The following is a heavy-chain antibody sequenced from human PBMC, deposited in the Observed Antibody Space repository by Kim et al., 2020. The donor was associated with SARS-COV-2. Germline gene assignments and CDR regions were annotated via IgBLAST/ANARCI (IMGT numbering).Heavy chain of an antibody. D-gene: IGHD2-2*02. CDR3: AKDPDKYCSSTSCYTEYYFDY. CDR1: GFTFSCYA. Sequence: GGSLRLSCAASGFTFSCYAMSWVRQAPGKGLEWVSAISGSGGSTYYADSVKGRFTISRDNSKNTLYLQMNSLRAEDTAVYYCAKDPDKYCSSTSCYTEYYFDYWGQGTLVTVSS. V-gene: IGHV3-23*01. CDR2: ISGSGGST. J-gene: IGHJ4*02.